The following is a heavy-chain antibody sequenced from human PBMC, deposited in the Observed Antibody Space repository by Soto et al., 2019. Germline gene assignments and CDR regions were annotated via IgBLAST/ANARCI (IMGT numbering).Heavy chain of an antibody. Sequence: QVQLVQSGAEVKKPGASVKVSCKASGYTFTSYGISWVRQAPGQGLEWMGWISAYNGNTNYAQKLQGRVTMTTDTSTSTAYMELRSLRSDDTAVYYCARSYPTERYYYDSSGYYYFNVWGQGTTVTVSS. D-gene: IGHD3-22*01. CDR3: ARSYPTERYYYDSSGYYYFNV. CDR1: GYTFTSYG. J-gene: IGHJ6*02. CDR2: ISAYNGNT. V-gene: IGHV1-18*01.